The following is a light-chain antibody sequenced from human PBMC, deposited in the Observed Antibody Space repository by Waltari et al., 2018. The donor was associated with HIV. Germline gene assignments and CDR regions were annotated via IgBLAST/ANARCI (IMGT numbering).Light chain of an antibody. J-gene: IGKJ3*01. CDR3: QNYNSAQFT. CDR1: QGITNY. Sequence: DIQMTQSPSSLSASVGDRVTIGCRASQGITNYLAWYQQKPGEVPKLLIYGASTLQSGVPSRFSGSGSGTDFTLTINSLQPEDVATYYCQNYNSAQFTFGPGTKVDIE. V-gene: IGKV1-27*01. CDR2: GAS.